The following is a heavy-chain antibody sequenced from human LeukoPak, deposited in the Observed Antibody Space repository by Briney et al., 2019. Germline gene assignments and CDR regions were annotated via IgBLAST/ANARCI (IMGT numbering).Heavy chain of an antibody. CDR3: AKERGYSGYEPMRD. D-gene: IGHD5-12*01. CDR1: GFTFSSYG. V-gene: IGHV3-30*18. J-gene: IGHJ4*02. Sequence: PGRSLRLSCAASGFTFSSYGMHWVRQAPGKGLEWVAVISYDGSNKYYADSVKGRFTISRDNSKNTLYLQMNSLRAEDTAVYYCAKERGYSGYEPMRDWGQGTLVTVSS. CDR2: ISYDGSNK.